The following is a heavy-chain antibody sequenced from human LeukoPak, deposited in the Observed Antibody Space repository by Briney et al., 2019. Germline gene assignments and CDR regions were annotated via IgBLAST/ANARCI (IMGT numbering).Heavy chain of an antibody. Sequence: GDSLKISSRGSGYGFTSYWIVWVRQMPGKGLEWMGVIYPGDSNSRYSPSFQGQVTISADNSISTAYLQWSSLKASDTAMYYCARRAHSGAVITLDYWGQGTLVTVSS. CDR2: IYPGDSNS. V-gene: IGHV5-51*01. D-gene: IGHD3-16*01. CDR1: GYGFTSYW. J-gene: IGHJ4*02. CDR3: ARRAHSGAVITLDY.